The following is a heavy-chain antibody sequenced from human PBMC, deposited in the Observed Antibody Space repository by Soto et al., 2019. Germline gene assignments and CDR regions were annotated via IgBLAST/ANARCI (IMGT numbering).Heavy chain of an antibody. CDR3: ARWAGYCSSTSCYGTFDY. D-gene: IGHD2-2*01. CDR2: ISSSSSTI. V-gene: IGHV3-48*01. J-gene: IGHJ4*02. CDR1: GFTFSSYS. Sequence: GGSLRLSCAASGFTFSSYSMNWVRQAPGKGLEWVSYISSSSSTIYYADSVKGRFTISRDNAKNSLYLQMNSLRAEDTAVYYCARWAGYCSSTSCYGTFDYWGQGTLVTVSS.